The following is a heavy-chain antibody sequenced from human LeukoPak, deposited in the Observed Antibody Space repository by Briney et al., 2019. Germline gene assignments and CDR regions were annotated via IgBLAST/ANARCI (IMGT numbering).Heavy chain of an antibody. Sequence: ASVKVSCKASGYTFTSYGISWVRQAPGQGLEWMGWISAYNGNTNYAQKLQGRVTMTTDTSTSTAYMELRSLRSDDTAVYYCAREILGYCSGGSCCSGFANWFDPWGQGTLVTVSS. CDR1: GYTFTSYG. CDR2: ISAYNGNT. J-gene: IGHJ5*02. D-gene: IGHD2-15*01. V-gene: IGHV1-18*01. CDR3: AREILGYCSGGSCCSGFANWFDP.